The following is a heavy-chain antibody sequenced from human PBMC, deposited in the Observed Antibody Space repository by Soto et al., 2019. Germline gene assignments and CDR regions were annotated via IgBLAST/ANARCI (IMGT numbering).Heavy chain of an antibody. V-gene: IGHV1-69*13. CDR3: ARDAPSHLLYGMDV. J-gene: IGHJ6*02. CDR1: GGTFSSYA. Sequence: GASVKVSCKASGGTFSSYAISWVRQAPGQGLEWMGGIIPIFGTANYAQKFQGRVTITADESTSTAYMELSGLRSEDTAVYYCARDAPSHLLYGMDVWGQGTTVTVSS. CDR2: IIPIFGTA.